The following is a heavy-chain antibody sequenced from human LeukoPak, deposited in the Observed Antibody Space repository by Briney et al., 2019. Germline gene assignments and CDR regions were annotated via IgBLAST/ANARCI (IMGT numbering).Heavy chain of an antibody. D-gene: IGHD3-9*01. CDR1: GFIVSSKY. CDR3: ARDRSQGYFDLLLSNTNAFDI. V-gene: IGHV3-48*04. J-gene: IGHJ3*02. CDR2: ISSSSSTI. Sequence: GGSLRLSCAASGFIVSSKYMSWVRQALGKGLEWVSYISSSSSTIYYADSVKGRFTISRDNAKNSLYLQMNSLRAEDTAVYYCARDRSQGYFDLLLSNTNAFDIWGQGTMVTVSS.